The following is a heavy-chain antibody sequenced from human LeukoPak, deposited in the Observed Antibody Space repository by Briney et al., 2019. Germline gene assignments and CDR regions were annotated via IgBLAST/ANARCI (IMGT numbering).Heavy chain of an antibody. J-gene: IGHJ5*02. CDR3: ATYSGYGLSGFDP. D-gene: IGHD5-12*01. CDR2: IYPGDSDT. Sequence: GESLKISCKGSGYSFTSYWIGWVRQMPGKGLEWLGIIYPGDSDTRYSPSFQGQVTISADKSINTAYLQWSSLKASDTAMYYCATYSGYGLSGFDPWGQGTLVTVSS. V-gene: IGHV5-51*01. CDR1: GYSFTSYW.